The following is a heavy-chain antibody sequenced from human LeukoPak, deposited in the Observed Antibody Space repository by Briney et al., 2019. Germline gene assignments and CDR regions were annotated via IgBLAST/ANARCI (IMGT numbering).Heavy chain of an antibody. J-gene: IGHJ4*02. CDR3: ARAWYSSGWYDFDY. CDR1: GYTFTSYA. Sequence: ASVKVSCKASGYTFTSYAMHWVRQAPGQRLEWMGWINAGNGNTKYSQEFQGRVTITRNTSISTAYMELSSLRSEDTAVYYCARAWYSSGWYDFDYWGQGTLVTVSS. D-gene: IGHD6-19*01. CDR2: INAGNGNT. V-gene: IGHV1-3*03.